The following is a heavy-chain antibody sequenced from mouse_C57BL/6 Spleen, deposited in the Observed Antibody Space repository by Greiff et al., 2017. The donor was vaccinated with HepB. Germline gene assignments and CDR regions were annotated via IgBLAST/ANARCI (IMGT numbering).Heavy chain of an antibody. V-gene: IGHV1-43*01. CDR3: ARRITTVVFDY. Sequence: EVQLQESGPELVKPGASVKISCKASGYSFTGYYMHWVKQSSEKSLEWIGEINPSTGGTSYNQKFKGKATLTVDKSSSTAYMQLKSLTSEDSAVYYCARRITTVVFDYWGQGTTLTVSS. CDR2: INPSTGGT. J-gene: IGHJ2*01. D-gene: IGHD1-1*01. CDR1: GYSFTGYY.